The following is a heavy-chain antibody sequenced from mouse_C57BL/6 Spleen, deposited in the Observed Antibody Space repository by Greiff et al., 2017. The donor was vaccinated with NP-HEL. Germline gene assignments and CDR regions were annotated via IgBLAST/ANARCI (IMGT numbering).Heavy chain of an antibody. CDR3: TRYGSSRPYWYFDV. V-gene: IGHV1-5*01. CDR2: IYPGNSDT. J-gene: IGHJ1*03. CDR1: GYTFTSYW. D-gene: IGHD1-1*01. Sequence: DVKLQESGTVLARPGASVKMSCKTSGYTFTSYWMHWVKQRPGQGLEWIGAIYPGNSDTSYNQKFKGKAKLTAVTSASTAYMELSSLTNEDSAVYYCTRYGSSRPYWYFDVWGTGTTVTVSS.